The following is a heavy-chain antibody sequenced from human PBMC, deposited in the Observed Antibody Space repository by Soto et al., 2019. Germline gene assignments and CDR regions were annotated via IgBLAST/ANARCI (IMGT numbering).Heavy chain of an antibody. V-gene: IGHV4-4*02. D-gene: IGHD3-10*01. CDR1: GGSIISSNW. Sequence: PSETLSLTCAVSGGSIISSNWWSLVRHPPGKGLEWIGEIYHSGSTNYNPSLKSRVTISVDKSKNQFSLKLSSVTAADTAVYYCARDPGSGSYYGWFDPWGQGTLVTVSS. CDR2: IYHSGST. CDR3: ARDPGSGSYYGWFDP. J-gene: IGHJ5*02.